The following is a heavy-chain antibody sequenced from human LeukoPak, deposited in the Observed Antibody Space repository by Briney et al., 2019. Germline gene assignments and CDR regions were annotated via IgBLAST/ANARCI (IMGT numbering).Heavy chain of an antibody. J-gene: IGHJ4*02. CDR2: INPNGGGT. CDR1: GYTLTAFS. Sequence: ASVKVSCKVSGYTLTAFSMHWVRQAPGQGLEWMGWINPNGGGTNYAQKFQGRVTMTRDTSISTAYMELSRLRSDDTAVYYCASMPPITMVRGVISDYWGQGTLVTVSS. D-gene: IGHD3-10*01. CDR3: ASMPPITMVRGVISDY. V-gene: IGHV1-2*02.